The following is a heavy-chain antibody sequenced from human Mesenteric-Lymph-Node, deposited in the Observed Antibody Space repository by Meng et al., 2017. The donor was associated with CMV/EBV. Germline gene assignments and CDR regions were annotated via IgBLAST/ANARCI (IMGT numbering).Heavy chain of an antibody. CDR2: IFYSGST. V-gene: IGHV4-31*02. CDR1: SIRSGGNY. Sequence: SIRSGGNYWHWIRQHPGKGLVWIGYIFYSGSTYYNPSLKSRVTMSVDTSKNQFSLKLSSVTAADTAVYYCARASAYYDSSGSRLVDYWGQGTLVTVSS. D-gene: IGHD3-22*01. CDR3: ARASAYYDSSGSRLVDY. J-gene: IGHJ4*02.